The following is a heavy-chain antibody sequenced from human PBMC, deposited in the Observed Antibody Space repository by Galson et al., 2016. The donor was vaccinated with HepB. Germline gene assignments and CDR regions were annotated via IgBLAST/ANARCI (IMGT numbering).Heavy chain of an antibody. CDR3: ARDPYCGGDCNSPRYFDL. V-gene: IGHV3-48*04. CDR1: GFTFSSYN. Sequence: SLRLSCAASGFTFSSYNMNWVRQAPGEGPEWVSYISTGGTTIYYADSVKGRFSISRDNAKNLLYLQMNSLRVEDTAVYYCARDPYCGGDCNSPRYFDLWGRGTLVTVSS. CDR2: ISTGGTTI. J-gene: IGHJ2*01. D-gene: IGHD2-21*02.